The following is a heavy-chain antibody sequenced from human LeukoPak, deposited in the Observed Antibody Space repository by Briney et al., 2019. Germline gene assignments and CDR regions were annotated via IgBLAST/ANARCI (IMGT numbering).Heavy chain of an antibody. J-gene: IGHJ5*02. CDR1: GGSFSGYY. D-gene: IGHD4-17*01. Sequence: PSETLSLTCAVYGGSFSGYYWSWIRQPPGKGLEWIGEINHRGSTNYNPSLKSRVTISVDTSKNQFSLKLSSVTAADTAVYYCARGQGVTVKVGFGNWFDPWGQGTLVTVSS. CDR2: INHRGST. V-gene: IGHV4-34*01. CDR3: ARGQGVTVKVGFGNWFDP.